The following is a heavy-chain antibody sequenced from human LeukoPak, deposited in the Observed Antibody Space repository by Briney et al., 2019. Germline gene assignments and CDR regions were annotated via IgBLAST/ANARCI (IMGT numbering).Heavy chain of an antibody. D-gene: IGHD2-2*01. CDR1: GFTFSSYA. V-gene: IGHV3-23*01. CDR3: AHGAMYQLDY. Sequence: GGSLRLSCAASGFTFSSYAMSWVRQAPGKGLEWVSGISGSGGSTYYADSVKGRFTISGDNSRNTLFLQMNSLRAEDTAVYYCAHGAMYQLDYWGQGTLVTVSS. CDR2: ISGSGGST. J-gene: IGHJ4*02.